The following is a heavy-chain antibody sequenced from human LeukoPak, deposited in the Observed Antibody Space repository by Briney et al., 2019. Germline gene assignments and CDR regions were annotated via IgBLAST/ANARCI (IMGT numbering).Heavy chain of an antibody. J-gene: IGHJ3*02. V-gene: IGHV3-15*01. CDR2: IKSKTDGEPT. CDR3: TTNDAFDI. CDR1: GFTFSNAW. Sequence: PGGSLRLSCVVSGFTFSNAWMNWVRQAPGKGLEWVGRIKSKTDGEPTDYGVPVKGRFTISRDDSKNTLYLHMHILKTEDTAVYYCTTNDAFDIWGQGTMVTVSS.